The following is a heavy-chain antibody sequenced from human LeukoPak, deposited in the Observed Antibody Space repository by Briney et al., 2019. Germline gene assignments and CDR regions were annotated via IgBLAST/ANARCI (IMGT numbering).Heavy chain of an antibody. CDR3: ARVGYNWDDDGVDY. Sequence: GGSLRLSCAASGFTFSDYYMSWIRQAPGKGLEWVSYISSSGSTIYYADSVKGRFTISRDNAKNSLSLHMDSLRAEDTAVYYCARVGYNWDDDGVDYWGQGTLDTVSS. D-gene: IGHD1-1*01. V-gene: IGHV3-11*04. CDR2: ISSSGSTI. CDR1: GFTFSDYY. J-gene: IGHJ4*02.